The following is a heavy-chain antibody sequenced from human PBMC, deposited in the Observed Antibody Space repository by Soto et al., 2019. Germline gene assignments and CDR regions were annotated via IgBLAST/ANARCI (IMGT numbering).Heavy chain of an antibody. D-gene: IGHD2-2*02. CDR3: TRFCSSTSCYSPGYYYYYGMDV. J-gene: IGHJ6*02. CDR1: GFTFSGSA. Sequence: LRLSCAASGFTFSGSAMHWVRQASGKGLEWVGRIRSKANSYATAYAASVKGRFTISRDDSKNTAYLQMNRLKTEDTAVYYCTRFCSSTSCYSPGYYYYYGMDVWGQGTTVTVSS. V-gene: IGHV3-73*01. CDR2: IRSKANSYAT.